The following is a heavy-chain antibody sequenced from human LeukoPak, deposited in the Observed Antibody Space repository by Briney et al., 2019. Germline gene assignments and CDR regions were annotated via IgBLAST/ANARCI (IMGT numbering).Heavy chain of an antibody. CDR3: ARAFTTFSSSPTDY. Sequence: GGSLRLSCAASGFTFSSYAMSWVRQAPGKGLEWVSSISSSSSTIYYADSVKGRFTISRDNAKNSLYLQMNSLRAEDTAVYYCARAFTTFSSSPTDYWGQGTLVTVSS. J-gene: IGHJ4*02. D-gene: IGHD6-13*01. V-gene: IGHV3-48*04. CDR2: ISSSSSTI. CDR1: GFTFSSYA.